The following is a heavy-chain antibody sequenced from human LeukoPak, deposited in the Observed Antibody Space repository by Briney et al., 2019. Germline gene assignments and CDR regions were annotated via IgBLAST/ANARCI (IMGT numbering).Heavy chain of an antibody. D-gene: IGHD2-21*02. CDR1: GGTFSSYA. CDR2: IIPIFGTA. V-gene: IGHV1-69*05. J-gene: IGHJ1*01. CDR3: ARAPISFGDPIFQY. Sequence: SVKVSCKASGGTFSSYAISWVRQAPGQGLEWMGRIIPIFGTANYAQKFQGRVTITTDESTSTAYMELSSLRSEDTDVYYCARAPISFGDPIFQYWGQGTLVPVSS.